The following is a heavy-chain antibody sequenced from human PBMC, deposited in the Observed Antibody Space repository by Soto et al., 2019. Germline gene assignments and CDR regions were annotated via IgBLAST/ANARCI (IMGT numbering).Heavy chain of an antibody. Sequence: ASVKVSCKASGYTFTSYGISWVRQAPGQGLEWMGWISAYNGNTNYAQKLQGRVTMTTDTSTSTAYMELRSLRSDDTAVYYCARDFHDFWSGYHPTHFAYWGQGTLVTVSS. CDR2: ISAYNGNT. CDR1: GYTFTSYG. V-gene: IGHV1-18*01. J-gene: IGHJ4*02. CDR3: ARDFHDFWSGYHPTHFAY. D-gene: IGHD3-3*01.